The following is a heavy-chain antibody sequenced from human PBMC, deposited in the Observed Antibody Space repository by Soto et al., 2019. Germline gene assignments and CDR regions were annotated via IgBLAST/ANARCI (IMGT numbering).Heavy chain of an antibody. J-gene: IGHJ5*02. CDR3: AKDPRAIQLWLRLSNWFDP. Sequence: GGSLRLSCAASGFTFSSYAMSWVRQAPGKGLEWVSAISGSGGSTYYADSVKGRFTISRDNSKNTLYLQMNSLRAEDTAVYYCAKDPRAIQLWLRLSNWFDPWGQGTLVTVSS. V-gene: IGHV3-23*01. CDR1: GFTFSSYA. D-gene: IGHD5-18*01. CDR2: ISGSGGST.